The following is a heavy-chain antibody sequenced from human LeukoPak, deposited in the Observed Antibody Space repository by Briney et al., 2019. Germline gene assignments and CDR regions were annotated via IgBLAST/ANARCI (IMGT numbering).Heavy chain of an antibody. CDR1: GFIFGDHF. J-gene: IGHJ4*02. Sequence: GGSLRLSCAASGFIFGDHFMSWIRQAPGKGLEWVAYITSLEDITDYADSVKGRFTISRENAKNSLYLEMHNLRAEDTAVYYCSRDLGGSSDHWGQGTLVIVSS. V-gene: IGHV3-11*01. CDR3: SRDLGGSSDH. CDR2: ITSLEDIT. D-gene: IGHD3-16*01.